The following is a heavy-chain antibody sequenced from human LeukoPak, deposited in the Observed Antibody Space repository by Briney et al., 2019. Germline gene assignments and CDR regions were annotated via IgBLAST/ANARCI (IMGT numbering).Heavy chain of an antibody. CDR3: VCLGLGGLSLD. V-gene: IGHV3-53*01. Sequence: PGGSLRLSCVVSGFSVRTTYMSWVRQAPGKGPEWVSVVYTGGGTDHADSVKGRFTISRDNAKNTLYLQMNSLRVEDTAVYYCVCLGLGGLSLDWGQGTLVTVSS. CDR1: GFSVRTTY. J-gene: IGHJ4*02. D-gene: IGHD3-16*01. CDR2: VYTGGGT.